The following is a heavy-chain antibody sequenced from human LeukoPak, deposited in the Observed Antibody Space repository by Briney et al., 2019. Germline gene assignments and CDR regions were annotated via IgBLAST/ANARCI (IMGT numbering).Heavy chain of an antibody. CDR2: ISYRGST. Sequence: PSETLSLPCCVSCGSGRCDLGIWIRQPPGQGLEWIVYISYRGSTSYNPSLKSRVTISVDPSKSQLSLRLRSVTAADTGAYYCARKTRSISYSSGDAYYYYMDVWGKGTTVIAS. V-gene: IGHV4-59*02. CDR3: ARKTRSISYSSGDAYYYYMDV. J-gene: IGHJ6*03. CDR1: CGSGRCDL. D-gene: IGHD5-18*01.